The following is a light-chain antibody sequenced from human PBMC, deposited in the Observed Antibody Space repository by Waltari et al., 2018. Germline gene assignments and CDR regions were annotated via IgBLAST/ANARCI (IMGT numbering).Light chain of an antibody. Sequence: DIEMTQSPDSLGVSLGERATITCKSSQSLFYSPKNKNYLAWYQQKRGQPPRLLISWAPTRASGVPDRFSGSGSGTYFTLTISSLQAEDVAVYYCHQYYTTPRTFGQGTKLEIK. V-gene: IGKV4-1*01. J-gene: IGKJ2*01. CDR2: WAP. CDR3: HQYYTTPRT. CDR1: QSLFYSPKNKNY.